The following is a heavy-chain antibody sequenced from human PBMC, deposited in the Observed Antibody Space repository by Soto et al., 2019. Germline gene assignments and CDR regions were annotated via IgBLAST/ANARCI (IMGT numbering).Heavy chain of an antibody. J-gene: IGHJ4*02. Sequence: GGSLRLSCAASGFTLSSFNMNWLRQAPGKGLEWVSYISSGSSTIYYADSVKGRFTISRDNAKNSLYLQTHSLRDEDTAVYYCARRRDGYNFANDYWGQGTLVTVSS. V-gene: IGHV3-48*02. CDR3: ARRRDGYNFANDY. D-gene: IGHD5-12*01. CDR1: GFTLSSFN. CDR2: ISSGSSTI.